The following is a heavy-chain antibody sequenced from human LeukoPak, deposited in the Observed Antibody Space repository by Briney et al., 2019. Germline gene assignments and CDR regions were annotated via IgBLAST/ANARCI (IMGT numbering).Heavy chain of an antibody. V-gene: IGHV3-30-3*01. CDR1: GFTLSSHA. Sequence: GRALRLSCAASGFTLSSHAMHRGRQAPGKGLEWVAVISYDGSNKYYADSVKGRFTISRDNSKNTLYLQMNSLRAEDTAVYYCARATYLSELDRWGQGTLVTVSS. CDR3: ARATYLSELDR. CDR2: ISYDGSNK. J-gene: IGHJ4*02. D-gene: IGHD1-7*01.